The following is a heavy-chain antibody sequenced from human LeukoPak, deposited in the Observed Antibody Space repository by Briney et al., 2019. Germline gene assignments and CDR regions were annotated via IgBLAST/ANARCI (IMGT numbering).Heavy chain of an antibody. CDR2: ISSSSSYI. Sequence: GGSLRLSCAASGFTFSSYSMNWVRQAPGKGLEWVSSISSSSSYIYYADSVEGRFTISRDNAKNSLYLQMNSLRAEDTAVYYCAGTPYSSGWYLPDWYFDLWGRGTLVTVSS. D-gene: IGHD6-19*01. CDR3: AGTPYSSGWYLPDWYFDL. CDR1: GFTFSSYS. V-gene: IGHV3-21*01. J-gene: IGHJ2*01.